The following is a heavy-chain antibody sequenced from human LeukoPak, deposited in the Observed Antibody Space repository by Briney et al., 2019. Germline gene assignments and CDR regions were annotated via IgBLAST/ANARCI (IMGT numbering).Heavy chain of an antibody. V-gene: IGHV3-48*04. CDR2: ITSSGTTI. CDR3: ARVPSSGWFDDY. CDR1: GFTFSTYN. J-gene: IGHJ4*02. D-gene: IGHD6-19*01. Sequence: PPGGSLRLSCAASGFTFSTYNMNWVRQAPGKGLECVSYITSSGTTIYYADSVKGRFTISRDNAKNSLYLQMNSLRAEDTAVYYCARVPSSGWFDDYWGQGTLVTVSS.